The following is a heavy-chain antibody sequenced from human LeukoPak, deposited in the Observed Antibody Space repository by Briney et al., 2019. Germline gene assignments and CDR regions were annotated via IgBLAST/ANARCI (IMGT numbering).Heavy chain of an antibody. CDR3: ARLDGSGWFDP. J-gene: IGHJ5*02. V-gene: IGHV4-59*08. D-gene: IGHD3-10*01. Sequence: PSETLSLTCTVSGGSISSYYWSWIRQPPGKGLEWIGYIYYSGSTNYNPSLKSRVTISVDTSKNQFSLKLSSVTAADTAVYYCARLDGSGWFDPWGQGTLVTVSS. CDR1: GGSISSYY. CDR2: IYYSGST.